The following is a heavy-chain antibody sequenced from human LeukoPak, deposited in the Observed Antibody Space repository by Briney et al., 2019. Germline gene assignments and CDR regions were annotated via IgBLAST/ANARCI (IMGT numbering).Heavy chain of an antibody. CDR2: ISASDGKR. CDR1: GFTFSTYD. Sequence: GGSLRLSCAASGFTFSTYDMSWVRGAPGKGLEWVSAISASDGKRYFADSVKARFTISRDTSKNPLSLQMSSLRAEDTAVYYCARRDCGGGSCHGRAFDIWGQGTMVTVSS. V-gene: IGHV3-23*01. CDR3: ARRDCGGGSCHGRAFDI. J-gene: IGHJ3*02. D-gene: IGHD2-15*01.